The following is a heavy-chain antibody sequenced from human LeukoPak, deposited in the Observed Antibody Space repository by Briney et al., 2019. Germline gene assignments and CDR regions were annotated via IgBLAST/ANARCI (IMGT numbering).Heavy chain of an antibody. Sequence: QSGGSLRLSCAASGFTFSNYDMHWVRQATGKGLEWVSGTNTAGDTYYPDSVKGRFTVSRENDRNSLYLQMNSLRAGDTAVYYCASGSRDGYNYRFDYWGQGVLVTVSS. D-gene: IGHD5-24*01. CDR1: GFTFSNYD. CDR2: TNTAGDT. V-gene: IGHV3-13*01. CDR3: ASGSRDGYNYRFDY. J-gene: IGHJ4*02.